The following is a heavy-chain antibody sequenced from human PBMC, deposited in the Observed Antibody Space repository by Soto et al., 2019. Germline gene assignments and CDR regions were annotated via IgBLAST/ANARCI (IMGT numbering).Heavy chain of an antibody. CDR1: GYSFTSYW. CDR2: IDPSDSYT. D-gene: IGHD4-4*01. CDR3: ARRALTTASPFDY. Sequence: PGESLQISCKGSGYSFTSYWITWVRQMPGKGLEWMGTIDPSDSYTNYSPSFQGHVTISVDKSTSTAYLQWSSLKASDTAIYYCARRALTTASPFDYWGQATLVTVSS. V-gene: IGHV5-10-1*01. J-gene: IGHJ4*02.